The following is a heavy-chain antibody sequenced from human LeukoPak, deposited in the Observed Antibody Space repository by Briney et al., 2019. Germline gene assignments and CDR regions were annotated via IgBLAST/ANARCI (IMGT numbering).Heavy chain of an antibody. Sequence: ASVKVSCKASGGTFSSYAISWVRQAPGQGLEWMGGIIPIFGTANYAQKFQGRVTITADKSTSTAYMELSSLRSEDTAVYYCARDRYSYGYGGNHDAFDIWGQGTLVTVSS. J-gene: IGHJ3*02. CDR1: GGTFSSYA. CDR2: IIPIFGTA. CDR3: ARDRYSYGYGGNHDAFDI. D-gene: IGHD5-18*01. V-gene: IGHV1-69*06.